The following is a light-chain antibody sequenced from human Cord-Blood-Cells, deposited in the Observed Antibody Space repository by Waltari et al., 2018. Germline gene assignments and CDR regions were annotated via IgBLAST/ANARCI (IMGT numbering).Light chain of an antibody. CDR2: EGS. CDR1: SSDVGGYNL. Sequence: QSALTQPASVSGSHGQSITISCTGTSSDVGGYNLVSWYQQHPGKAPKLMIYEGSKRPSGVSNRFSGSKSGNTASLTISGLQAEDEADYYCCSYAGSSTWVFGGGTKLTVL. CDR3: CSYAGSSTWV. V-gene: IGLV2-23*01. J-gene: IGLJ3*02.